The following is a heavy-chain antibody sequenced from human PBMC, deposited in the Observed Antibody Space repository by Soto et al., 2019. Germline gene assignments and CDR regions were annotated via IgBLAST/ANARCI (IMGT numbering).Heavy chain of an antibody. D-gene: IGHD6-19*01. Sequence: GGSLRLSCAASGFTFSSYGMHWVRQAPGKGLEWVAVISYDGSNKYYADSVKGRFTISRDNSKNTLYLQMNSLSAEDTAVYYCAKWIIAVAGWPCYYYGMAVWGQGPTVTVSS. CDR2: ISYDGSNK. CDR3: AKWIIAVAGWPCYYYGMAV. V-gene: IGHV3-30*18. CDR1: GFTFSSYG. J-gene: IGHJ6*02.